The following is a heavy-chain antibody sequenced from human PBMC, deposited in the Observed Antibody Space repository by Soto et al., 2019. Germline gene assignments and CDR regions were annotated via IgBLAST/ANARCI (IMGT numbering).Heavy chain of an antibody. D-gene: IGHD5-12*01. CDR2: IWYDGSNK. Sequence: GGSLRLSCAASGFTFSSYGMHWVRQAPGKGLEWVAVIWYDGSNKYYADSVKGRFTISRDNSKNTLYLQMNSLRAEDTAVYYCARTDIVATRIGYYYYGMDVWGQGTTVTVSS. CDR1: GFTFSSYG. V-gene: IGHV3-33*01. J-gene: IGHJ6*02. CDR3: ARTDIVATRIGYYYYGMDV.